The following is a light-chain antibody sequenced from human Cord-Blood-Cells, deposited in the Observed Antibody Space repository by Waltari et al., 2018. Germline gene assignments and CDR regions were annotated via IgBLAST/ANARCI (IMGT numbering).Light chain of an antibody. CDR2: DAS. Sequence: EIVLTQLPANLSLSPGERATLSCRASQSVSSYLAWYQQKPGQAPRLLIYDASNRATGIPARFSGSGSGTDFTLTISSLEPDDFAVYYCQQRSNWPLTFGGGTKVEIK. J-gene: IGKJ4*01. CDR3: QQRSNWPLT. V-gene: IGKV3-11*01. CDR1: QSVSSY.